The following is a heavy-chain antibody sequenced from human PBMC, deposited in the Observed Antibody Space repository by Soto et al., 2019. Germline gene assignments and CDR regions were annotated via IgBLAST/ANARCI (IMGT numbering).Heavy chain of an antibody. Sequence: EVQLLESGGGLVQPGGSLRLSCAASGFTFSNYAMNWVRRAPGKGLEWISIIGGSDNRTYYADSVKGRFTISRDNSQTTLYLQMNSLRADDTAIYYCASTTMIVVITAWRQGTLITVSS. CDR2: IGGSDNRT. CDR1: GFTFSNYA. V-gene: IGHV3-23*01. D-gene: IGHD3-22*01. CDR3: ASTTMIVVITA. J-gene: IGHJ5*02.